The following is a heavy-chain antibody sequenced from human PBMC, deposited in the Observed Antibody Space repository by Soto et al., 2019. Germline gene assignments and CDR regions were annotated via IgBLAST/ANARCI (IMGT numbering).Heavy chain of an antibody. V-gene: IGHV4-34*01. Sequence: SETLSLTCAVYGGSFSGHYWSWIRQPPGKGLEWIGEINHSGGTSYNPSLKSRVTISVDTSKSQFSLKLTSVTAADTAVYYCSRSIDSSGYYFSNYWGQGTLVTVSS. J-gene: IGHJ4*02. CDR3: SRSIDSSGYYFSNY. D-gene: IGHD3-22*01. CDR1: GGSFSGHY. CDR2: INHSGGT.